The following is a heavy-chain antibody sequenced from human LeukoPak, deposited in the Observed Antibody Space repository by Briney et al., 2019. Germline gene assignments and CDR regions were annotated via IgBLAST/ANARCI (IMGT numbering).Heavy chain of an antibody. CDR2: IHYSGST. CDR1: GGSINSYY. CDR3: ARGYYYGSGSYPIFDY. V-gene: IGHV4-59*01. D-gene: IGHD3-10*01. Sequence: PSETLSLTCTVSGGSINSYYWSWIRQPPGKGLEWIGYIHYSGSTNYNPSLKSRVTISVNTSKNQFSLKLRSVTAADTAVYYCARGYYYGSGSYPIFDYWGQGTLVTVSS. J-gene: IGHJ4*02.